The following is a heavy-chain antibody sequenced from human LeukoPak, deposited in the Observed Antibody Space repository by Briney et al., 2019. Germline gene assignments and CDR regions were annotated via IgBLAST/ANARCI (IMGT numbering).Heavy chain of an antibody. D-gene: IGHD3-10*01. CDR3: AKNTSPWISGFDY. Sequence: GGSLRLSCAASGFTFSSYGMHWVRQAPGKGREWVAFIRYDGSNKYYADSVKGRFTISRDNSKNTLYLQMNSLRAEDTAVYYCAKNTSPWISGFDYWGQGTLVTVSS. CDR1: GFTFSSYG. J-gene: IGHJ4*02. V-gene: IGHV3-30*02. CDR2: IRYDGSNK.